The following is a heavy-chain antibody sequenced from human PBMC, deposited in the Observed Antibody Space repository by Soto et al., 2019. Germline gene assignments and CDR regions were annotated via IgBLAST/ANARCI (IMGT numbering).Heavy chain of an antibody. CDR1: GGSIISGGYY. J-gene: IGHJ5*02. CDR2: IYYSGST. D-gene: IGHD6-13*01. V-gene: IGHV4-31*03. CDR3: AREQQLVFNWFDP. Sequence: PSETLSLTCTVSGGSIISGGYYWIWIRQHPGKGLEWIGYIYYSGSTYYNPSLKSRVTISVDTSKNQFSLKLSSVTAADTAVYYCAREQQLVFNWFDPWGQGTLVTVSS.